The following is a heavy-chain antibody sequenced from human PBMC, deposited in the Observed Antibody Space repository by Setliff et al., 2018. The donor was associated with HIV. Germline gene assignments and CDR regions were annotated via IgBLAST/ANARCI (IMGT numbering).Heavy chain of an antibody. J-gene: IGHJ6*03. D-gene: IGHD6-13*01. CDR2: IYQSGST. Sequence: SETLSLTCTVSGGSISSGSYYWTWIRQPPGKRLEWLGSIYQSGSTSYNPSLSSRLTISVDTSKNQVSLRLSSVTAADTGVYYCARHRDPPGSSWIYYYYYMDLWGAGTTVTVSS. CDR1: GGSISSGSYY. V-gene: IGHV4-39*01. CDR3: ARHRDPPGSSWIYYYYYMDL.